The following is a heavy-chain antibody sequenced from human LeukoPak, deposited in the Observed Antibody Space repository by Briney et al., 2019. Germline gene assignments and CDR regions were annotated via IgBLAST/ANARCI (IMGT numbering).Heavy chain of an antibody. V-gene: IGHV3-7*03. J-gene: IGHJ3*02. CDR2: IKQDGSEK. Sequence: PGGSLRLSCAASGFTFSSYWMSWVRQAPGKGLEWVANIKQDGSEKYYVDSVKGRFTISRDNAKNSLYLQMNGLRAEDTALYYCAKSHYYGSGSPFWGAFDIWGQGTMVTVSS. CDR3: AKSHYYGSGSPFWGAFDI. D-gene: IGHD3-10*01. CDR1: GFTFSSYW.